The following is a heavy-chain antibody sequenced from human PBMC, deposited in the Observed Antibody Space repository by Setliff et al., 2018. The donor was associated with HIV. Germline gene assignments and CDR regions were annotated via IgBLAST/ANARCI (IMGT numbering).Heavy chain of an antibody. CDR3: ARGATLLPGYSDRWEYFYMDV. D-gene: IGHD5-12*01. CDR1: GGSFSVYY. J-gene: IGHJ6*03. CDR2: INHSGST. V-gene: IGHV4-34*01. Sequence: PSETLSLTCAVSGGSFSVYYWRWIRQPPGKGLEWIGEINHSGSTHYNPPLKSRATISVDTSKNQFSLRLNSVTAADTAVYYCARGATLLPGYSDRWEYFYMDVWGKGTTVTV.